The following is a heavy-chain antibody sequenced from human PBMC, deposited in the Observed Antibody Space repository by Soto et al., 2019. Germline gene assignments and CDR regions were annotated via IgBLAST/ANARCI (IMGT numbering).Heavy chain of an antibody. Sequence: QITLKESGPTLVKPTQTLTLTCTFSGFSLSTSGVGVGWIRQPPGKALEWLALIYWDDDKRYSPSLKSRLTITKDTSKNQVVLTMTNIDPVDTATYYCAPEPPDCSGGSCYLNWFDPWGEGTRVTVSS. J-gene: IGHJ5*02. CDR2: IYWDDDK. D-gene: IGHD2-15*01. V-gene: IGHV2-5*02. CDR1: GFSLSTSGVG. CDR3: APEPPDCSGGSCYLNWFDP.